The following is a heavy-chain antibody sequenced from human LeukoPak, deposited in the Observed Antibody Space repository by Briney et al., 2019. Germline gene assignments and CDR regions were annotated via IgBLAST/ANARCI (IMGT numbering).Heavy chain of an antibody. D-gene: IGHD3-10*01. CDR3: ARLGEWFGELWYFDY. CDR1: GYTFTSYG. J-gene: IGHJ4*02. Sequence: ASVKVSCKASGYTFTSYGISLVRQAPGQGLEWMGWISAYNGNTNYAQKLQGRVTMTTDTSTSTAYMELRSLRSDDTAVYYCARLGEWFGELWYFDYWGQGTLVTVSS. V-gene: IGHV1-18*01. CDR2: ISAYNGNT.